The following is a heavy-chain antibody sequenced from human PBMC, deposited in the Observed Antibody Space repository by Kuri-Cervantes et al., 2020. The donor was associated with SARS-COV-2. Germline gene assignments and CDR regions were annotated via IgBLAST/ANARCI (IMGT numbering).Heavy chain of an antibody. V-gene: IGHV4-39*01. D-gene: IGHD6-13*01. CDR2: IYHSGST. Sequence: SETLSLTCSVSGDSISSLSYYWGWVRQPPGKGLEWIATIYHSGSTYYNPSLKSRVTISIDTSKNQFSLKLSSVTAADTAVYYCARNSAFSSSWPLDNWGQGTLVTVSS. J-gene: IGHJ4*02. CDR1: GDSISSLSYY. CDR3: ARNSAFSSSWPLDN.